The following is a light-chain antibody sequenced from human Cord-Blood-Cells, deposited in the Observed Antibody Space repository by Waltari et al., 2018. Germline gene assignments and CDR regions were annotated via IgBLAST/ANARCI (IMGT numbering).Light chain of an antibody. CDR3: QQYGSSPPYT. V-gene: IGKV3-20*01. CDR2: GAS. J-gene: IGKJ2*01. CDR1: QSVSSSY. Sequence: EIVLTQSPGTLSLSPGERATLSCRASQSVSSSYLAWYQQKPGQAPRLLIYGASSRATGIPDRVSGSGSGTDFTLTISRLEPEGFAVYYCQQYGSSPPYTFGQGTKLEIK.